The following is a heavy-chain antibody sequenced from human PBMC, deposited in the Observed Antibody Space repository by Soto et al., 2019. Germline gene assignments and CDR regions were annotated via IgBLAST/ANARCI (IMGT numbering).Heavy chain of an antibody. J-gene: IGHJ4*02. V-gene: IGHV3-23*01. D-gene: IGHD7-27*01. Sequence: GGSLRLSCAASGFTFSSYAMSWVRQAPGKGLEWVSAISGSGGSTYYADSVKGRFTISRDNSKNTLYLQMNSLRAEDTAVYYCAKRGFGSKKPFTNWAHPLFDYWGQGTLVTVSS. CDR3: AKRGFGSKKPFTNWAHPLFDY. CDR2: ISGSGGST. CDR1: GFTFSSYA.